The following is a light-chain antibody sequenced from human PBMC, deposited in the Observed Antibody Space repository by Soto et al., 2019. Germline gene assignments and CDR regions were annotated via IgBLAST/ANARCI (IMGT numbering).Light chain of an antibody. CDR1: QSISTW. J-gene: IGKJ2*02. Sequence: DIQMTQSPSTLSASVGDRVTITCRASQSISTWLAWYQQKPGKAPKLLIYDASSLESGVPSRFSGSASGTEFILTISSLQVDDFATYYCQQYNTLGTFGQGTKLEIK. CDR2: DAS. V-gene: IGKV1-5*01. CDR3: QQYNTLGT.